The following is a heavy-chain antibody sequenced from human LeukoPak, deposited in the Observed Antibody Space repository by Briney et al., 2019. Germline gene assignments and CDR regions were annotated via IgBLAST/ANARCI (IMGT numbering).Heavy chain of an antibody. V-gene: IGHV3-48*01. CDR2: ISSSSSTI. D-gene: IGHD5-12*01. J-gene: IGHJ4*02. Sequence: GGSLRLSCAASGFTFSSYSMNWVRQAPGEGLEWVSYISSSSSTIYYADSVKGRFTISRDNAKNSLYLQMNSLRAEDTAVYYCARDRKATNQYFDYWGQGTLVTVSS. CDR3: ARDRKATNQYFDY. CDR1: GFTFSSYS.